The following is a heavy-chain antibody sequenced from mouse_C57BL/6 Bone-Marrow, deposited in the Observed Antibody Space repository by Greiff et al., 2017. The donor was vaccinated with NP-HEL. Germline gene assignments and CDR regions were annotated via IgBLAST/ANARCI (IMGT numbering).Heavy chain of an antibody. D-gene: IGHD1-1*01. V-gene: IGHV1-59*01. CDR2: IDPSDSYT. J-gene: IGHJ2*01. Sequence: QVQLQQPGAELVRPGTSVKLSCKASGYTFTSYWMHWVKQRPGQGLEWIGVIDPSDSYTNYNQKFKGKATLTVDTSSSTAYMQLSSLTSEDSAVYYCARIITTVALDYWGQGTTLTVSS. CDR3: ARIITTVALDY. CDR1: GYTFTSYW.